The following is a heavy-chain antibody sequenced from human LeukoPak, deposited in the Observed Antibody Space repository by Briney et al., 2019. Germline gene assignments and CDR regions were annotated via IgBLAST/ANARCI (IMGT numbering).Heavy chain of an antibody. D-gene: IGHD3-3*01. J-gene: IGHJ5*02. CDR3: ARGVRSGYYFDP. Sequence: SETLSLTCAVYGGSFSGYYWSWIRQPPGKGLEWIGEINHSGSTNYNPSLKSRVTISVDTSKNQFSLKLSSVTAADTAVYYCARGVRSGYYFDPWGQGTLVTVSS. CDR1: GGSFSGYY. CDR2: INHSGST. V-gene: IGHV4-34*01.